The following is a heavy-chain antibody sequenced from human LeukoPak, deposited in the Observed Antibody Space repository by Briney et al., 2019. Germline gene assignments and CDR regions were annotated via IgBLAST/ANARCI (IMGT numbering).Heavy chain of an antibody. J-gene: IGHJ4*02. D-gene: IGHD3-22*01. CDR1: GYTFTGYY. CDR3: ARDQRYYDSSGHLDY. CDR2: INPNSGGT. V-gene: IGHV1-2*02. Sequence: ASVKVSCKASGYTFTGYYMHWVRQAPGQGLEWMGWINPNSGGTNYAQKFQGRATMTRDTSTSTVYMELSSLRSEDTAVYYCARDQRYYDSSGHLDYWGQGTLVTVSS.